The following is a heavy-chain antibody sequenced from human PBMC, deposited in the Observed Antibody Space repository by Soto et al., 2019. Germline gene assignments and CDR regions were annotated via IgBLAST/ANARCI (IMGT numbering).Heavy chain of an antibody. Sequence: SETLSLTCAVYGGSFSGYYWSWIRQPPGKGLEWIGEINHSGSTNYNPSLKSRVTISVDTSKNQFSLKLSSVTAADTAVYYCARDSSLYDILTGYLRGGMDVWGQGTTVTVSS. J-gene: IGHJ6*02. V-gene: IGHV4-34*01. CDR2: INHSGST. CDR1: GGSFSGYY. CDR3: ARDSSLYDILTGYLRGGMDV. D-gene: IGHD3-9*01.